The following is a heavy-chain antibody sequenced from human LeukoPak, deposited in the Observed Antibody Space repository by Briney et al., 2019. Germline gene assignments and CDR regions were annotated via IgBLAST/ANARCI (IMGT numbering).Heavy chain of an antibody. V-gene: IGHV3-11*01. CDR3: ARVGRAITAAGFGAFDI. CDR2: IGTSGSSI. D-gene: IGHD6-13*01. Sequence: PGGSLRLSCAASGLTFSNYWMSWIRQAPGKGLEWVSYIGTSGSSIYYADSVKGRFTISRDNAKKSFYLQMNSLRAEDTAVYYCARVGRAITAAGFGAFDIWGQGTMVIVSS. CDR1: GLTFSNYW. J-gene: IGHJ3*02.